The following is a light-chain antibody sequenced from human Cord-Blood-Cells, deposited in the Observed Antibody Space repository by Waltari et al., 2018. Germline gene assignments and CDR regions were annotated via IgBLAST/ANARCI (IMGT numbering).Light chain of an antibody. CDR2: DVS. V-gene: IGLV2-11*01. CDR1: SSDVGGYNY. J-gene: IGLJ3*02. Sequence: QSALTQPRSVSGSPGPPVTISCTGTSSDVGGYNYASWYQQHPGKAPKLMIYDVSKRPSGVPDRFSGSKSGNTASLTISGLQAEDEADYYCCSYAGSYTLVFGGGTKLTVL. CDR3: CSYAGSYTLV.